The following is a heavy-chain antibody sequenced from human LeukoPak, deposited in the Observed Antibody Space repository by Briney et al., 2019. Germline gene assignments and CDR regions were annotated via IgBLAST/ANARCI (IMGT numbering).Heavy chain of an antibody. V-gene: IGHV3-23*01. CDR3: AKQSGAVDY. J-gene: IGHJ4*02. CDR2: ISGSGGST. Sequence: GGSLRLSCAVSGVSFSSYAMSWVRQAPGKGLGWVSAISGSGGSTYYADSVKGRFTISRDNSKNTLYLQMNSLRAEDTAVYYCAKQSGAVDYWGQGTLVTVSS. CDR1: GVSFSSYA. D-gene: IGHD1-1*01.